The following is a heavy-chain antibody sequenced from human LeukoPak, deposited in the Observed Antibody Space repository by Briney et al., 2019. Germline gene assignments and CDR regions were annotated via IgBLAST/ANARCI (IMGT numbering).Heavy chain of an antibody. CDR1: GFTFSSYW. J-gene: IGHJ4*02. D-gene: IGHD6-13*01. Sequence: GGSLRLSCAAPGFTFSSYWMSWVRQAPGKGLEWVANIKQDGSEKYYVDSVKGRFTISRDNAKNSLYLQMNSLRAEDTAVYYCARSHSKYSNSWYWGQGTLVTVSS. CDR3: ARSHSKYSNSWY. CDR2: IKQDGSEK. V-gene: IGHV3-7*01.